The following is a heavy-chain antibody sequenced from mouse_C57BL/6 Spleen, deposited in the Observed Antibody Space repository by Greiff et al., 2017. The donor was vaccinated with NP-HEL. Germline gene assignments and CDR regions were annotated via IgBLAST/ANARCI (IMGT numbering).Heavy chain of an antibody. CDR1: GYTFTEYT. D-gene: IGHD2-13*01. J-gene: IGHJ2*01. Sequence: QVQLQKSGAELVKPGASVKLSCKASGYTFTEYTIHWVKQRSGQGLEWIGWFYPGSGSIKYNEKFKDKATLTADKSSSTVYMELSRLTSEDSSVYYCARHEGYSDYADYFDYWGQGTTLTVSS. CDR2: FYPGSGSI. V-gene: IGHV1-62-2*01. CDR3: ARHEGYSDYADYFDY.